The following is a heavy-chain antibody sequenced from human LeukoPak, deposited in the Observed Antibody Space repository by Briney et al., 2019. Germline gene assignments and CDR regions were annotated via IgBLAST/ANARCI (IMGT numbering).Heavy chain of an antibody. Sequence: ASVKVSCKASGYTFTSYYMHWVRQAPGQGLEWMGIINPSIGTTSYAQKFQGRVTTTRDTSTTTVYMELSSLRSEDTAVYYCAKIVGASNGYFDYWGQGTLVTVSS. D-gene: IGHD1-26*01. CDR2: INPSIGTT. CDR3: AKIVGASNGYFDY. CDR1: GYTFTSYY. V-gene: IGHV1-46*01. J-gene: IGHJ4*02.